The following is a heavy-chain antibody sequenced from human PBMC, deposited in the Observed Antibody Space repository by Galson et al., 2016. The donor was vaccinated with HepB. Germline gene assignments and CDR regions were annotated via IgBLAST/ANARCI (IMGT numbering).Heavy chain of an antibody. CDR3: SGGSYSLPYNFDY. CDR1: GYTFTTYG. V-gene: IGHV1-18*04. CDR2: ISAYNGNT. Sequence: SVKVSCKASGYTFTTYGINWVRQAPGQGLEWMGWISAYNGNTNYAQKFQGRVTMTTDTSTSTAYMELRSLRSDDTAVYYCSGGSYSLPYNFDYWGQGTLVTVSS. J-gene: IGHJ4*02. D-gene: IGHD1-26*01.